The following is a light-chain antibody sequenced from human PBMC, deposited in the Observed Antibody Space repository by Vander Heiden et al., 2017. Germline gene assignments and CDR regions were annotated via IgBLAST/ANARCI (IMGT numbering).Light chain of an antibody. V-gene: IGKV3-20*01. CDR2: FAS. Sequence: EIVLTQSPGTLSLSPGERVTLSCRASQSIGSSYLAWYQQKPGQAPRHLIYFASTRATGIPDRFSGSGSGRDFTLTISRLEPEDFAVYYCQQYGTSGGITFGPGTKVDIK. CDR1: QSIGSSY. CDR3: QQYGTSGGIT. J-gene: IGKJ3*01.